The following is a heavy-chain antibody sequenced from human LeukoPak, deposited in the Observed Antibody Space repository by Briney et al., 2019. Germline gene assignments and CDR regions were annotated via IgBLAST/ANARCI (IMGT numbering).Heavy chain of an antibody. CDR2: IYYNGST. D-gene: IGHD2-15*01. J-gene: IGHJ4*02. Sequence: SQTLSLTCTVSGGSISSGSYYWSWIRQPPGKGLEYIGYIYYNGSTNYNPSLKSRVTISVDTSKNQFSLKLSSMTAADTAVYYCARVACSGGSCYNFDYWGQGSLVTVSS. V-gene: IGHV4-61*01. CDR3: ARVACSGGSCYNFDY. CDR1: GGSISSGSYY.